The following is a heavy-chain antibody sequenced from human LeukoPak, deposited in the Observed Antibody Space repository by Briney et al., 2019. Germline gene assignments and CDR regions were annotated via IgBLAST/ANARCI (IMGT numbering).Heavy chain of an antibody. Sequence: SETLSLTCTVSGGSMSTYYWTWMRQPPGKGLEWIGFIYYTGSTNYNPSLKSRVTISVDTSKNQFSLKLSSVTAADTAVYYCAGMRITTPTVRTLDYWGQGTLVTVSS. CDR1: GGSMSTYY. D-gene: IGHD1-14*01. CDR3: AGMRITTPTVRTLDY. CDR2: IYYTGST. J-gene: IGHJ4*02. V-gene: IGHV4-59*01.